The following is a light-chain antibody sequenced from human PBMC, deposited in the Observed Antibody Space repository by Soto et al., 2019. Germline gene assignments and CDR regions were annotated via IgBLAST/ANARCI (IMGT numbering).Light chain of an antibody. V-gene: IGKV1-39*01. Sequence: DIHMTHSPTYLWAAIRYIATISFRASQSMFTYLNWYQQKPGKAPKLLIYAASSLQSGVPSRFSGSGSGTDFTLTISSLQPEDSATYYCQQSYYTPLNFGGGTKVEIK. CDR3: QQSYYTPLN. CDR1: QSMFTY. J-gene: IGKJ4*01. CDR2: AAS.